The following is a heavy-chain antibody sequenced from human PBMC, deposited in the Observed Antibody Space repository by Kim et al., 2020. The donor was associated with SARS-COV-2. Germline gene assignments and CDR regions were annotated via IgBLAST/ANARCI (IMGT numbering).Heavy chain of an antibody. V-gene: IGHV4-59*01. CDR2: IYYSGST. Sequence: SETLSLTCTVSGGSISSYYWSWIRQPPGKGLEWSGYIYYSGSTNYNPSLKSRGTISLDTSKNQFSLKLSSVTAADAAVYYCARGFGSCFDCWGQGTLVTVSS. CDR1: GGSISSYY. J-gene: IGHJ4*02. CDR3: ARGFGSCFDC. D-gene: IGHD3-16*01.